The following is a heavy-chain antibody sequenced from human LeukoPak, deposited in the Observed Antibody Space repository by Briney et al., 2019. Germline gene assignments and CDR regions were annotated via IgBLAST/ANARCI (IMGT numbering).Heavy chain of an antibody. J-gene: IGHJ3*02. D-gene: IGHD2-2*01. CDR1: GGSFSGYY. CDR3: ARARIGGIVVVPAARDAFDI. Sequence: SETLSLTCAVYGGSFSGYYWSWIRLPPGKGLEWIGEINHSGSTNYNPSLKSRVTISVDTSKNQFSLKLSSVTAADTAVYYCARARIGGIVVVPAARDAFDIWGQGTMVTVSS. CDR2: INHSGST. V-gene: IGHV4-34*01.